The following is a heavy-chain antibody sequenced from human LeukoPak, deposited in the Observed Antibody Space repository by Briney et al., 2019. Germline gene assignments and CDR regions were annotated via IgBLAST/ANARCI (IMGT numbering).Heavy chain of an antibody. CDR2: INPNSGGT. CDR1: GYTFTGYY. Sequence: ASVKVSCKASGYTFTGYYMYWVRQAPGQGLEWMGWINPNSGGTNYAQKFQGRVTMTRDTSISTAYMELSRLRSDDTAVYYCARTRDYDSSGYFGYWGQGTLVTVSS. D-gene: IGHD3-22*01. V-gene: IGHV1-2*02. J-gene: IGHJ4*02. CDR3: ARTRDYDSSGYFGY.